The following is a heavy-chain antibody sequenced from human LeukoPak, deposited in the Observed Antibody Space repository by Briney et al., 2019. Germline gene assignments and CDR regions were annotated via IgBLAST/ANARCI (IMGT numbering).Heavy chain of an antibody. V-gene: IGHV3-30*02. CDR1: GFIFSAFG. J-gene: IGHJ4*02. CDR2: IRDDGSDK. Sequence: GGPLRLSCAASGFIFSAFGMHWVRQAPGKGLEWVAFIRDDGSDKYYLDSVKGRFSISRDNSKNALYLQMSSLRAEDSAVYYCVPTGTTGFGYFDYWGQGTRVTVSS. CDR3: VPTGTTGFGYFDY. D-gene: IGHD1-1*01.